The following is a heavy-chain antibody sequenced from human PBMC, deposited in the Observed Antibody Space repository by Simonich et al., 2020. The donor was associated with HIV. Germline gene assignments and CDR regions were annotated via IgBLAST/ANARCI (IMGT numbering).Heavy chain of an antibody. CDR2: IYHSGST. J-gene: IGHJ4*02. Sequence: QVQLQESGPGLVKPSATLSLTCAVSGYSISSGYYWGWIRQPPGKGLEWIVSIYHSGSTYYNPSLKSRVTISGDTSKTQFSLKLSSVTAADTAVYYCARNNFWSGWLFDYWGQGTLVTVSS. V-gene: IGHV4-38-2*01. CDR1: GYSISSGYY. CDR3: ARNNFWSGWLFDY. D-gene: IGHD3-3*01.